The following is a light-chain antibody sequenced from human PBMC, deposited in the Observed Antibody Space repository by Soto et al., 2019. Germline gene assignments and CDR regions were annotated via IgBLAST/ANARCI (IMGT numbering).Light chain of an antibody. V-gene: IGKV3-11*01. CDR1: QSVSNY. CDR3: QQRINWPQT. J-gene: IGKJ2*01. CDR2: DAS. Sequence: ENVLTQSPATLSLSPGESATLSCRASQSVSNYLAWYQQKPGQAPRLLIYDASNSATGIPARFSGSGSGTDFTLTISSLEPEDFAVYYCQQRINWPQTFGQGTKLEIK.